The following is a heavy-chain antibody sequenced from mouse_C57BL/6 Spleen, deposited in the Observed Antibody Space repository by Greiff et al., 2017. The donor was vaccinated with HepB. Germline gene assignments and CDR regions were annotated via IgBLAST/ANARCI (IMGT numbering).Heavy chain of an antibody. V-gene: IGHV1-76*01. J-gene: IGHJ4*01. CDR3: AAYYSNPGYYYAMDY. D-gene: IGHD2-5*01. Sequence: QVQLQQSGAELVRPGASVKLSCKASGYTFTDYYINWVKQRPGQGLEWIARIYPGSGNTYYNEKFKGKATLTAEKSSSTAYMQLSSLTSEDSAVYFCAAYYSNPGYYYAMDYWGQGTSVTVSS. CDR1: GYTFTDYY. CDR2: IYPGSGNT.